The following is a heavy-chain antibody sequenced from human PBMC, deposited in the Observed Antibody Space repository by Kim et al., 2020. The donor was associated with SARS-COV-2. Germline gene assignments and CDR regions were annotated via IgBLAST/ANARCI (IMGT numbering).Heavy chain of an antibody. D-gene: IGHD2-2*01. V-gene: IGHV3-64D*06. CDR3: VKDGVDCSSTSCYDLYYFDY. Sequence: GGSLRLSCSASGFTFSSYAMHWVRQAPGKGLEYVSAISSNGGSTYYADSVKGRFTISRDNSKNTLYLQMSSLRAEDTAVYYCVKDGVDCSSTSCYDLYYFDYWGQGTLVTVSS. J-gene: IGHJ4*02. CDR2: ISSNGGST. CDR1: GFTFSSYA.